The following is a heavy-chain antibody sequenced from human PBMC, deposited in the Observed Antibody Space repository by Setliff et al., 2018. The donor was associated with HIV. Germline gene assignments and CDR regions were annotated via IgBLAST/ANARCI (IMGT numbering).Heavy chain of an antibody. D-gene: IGHD6-25*01. CDR2: IYHSGST. J-gene: IGHJ5*01. CDR1: GYSLSSDYY. CDR3: AQGDGYPFNWFDS. Sequence: SETLSLTCAVSGYSLSSDYYWGWIRQPPGKGLEWIASIYHSGSTYYNPSLKSRVIISVDTSENQFSLKLNSLTDEDTAVYYCAQGDGYPFNWFDSWGQGTQVTVS. V-gene: IGHV4-38-2*01.